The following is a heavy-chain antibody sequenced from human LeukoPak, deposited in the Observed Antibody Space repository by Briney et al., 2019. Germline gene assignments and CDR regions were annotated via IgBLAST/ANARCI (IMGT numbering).Heavy chain of an antibody. V-gene: IGHV1-69*05. CDR1: GGTFISYA. J-gene: IGHJ4*02. CDR3: AREGIAAAGRRTLDY. Sequence: SVKVSCKASGGTFISYAISWVRQAPGQGLEWMGRIIPIFGTANYAQKFQGRVTITTDESTSTAYMELSSLRSEDTAVYYCAREGIAAAGRRTLDYWGQGTLVTVSS. D-gene: IGHD6-13*01. CDR2: IIPIFGTA.